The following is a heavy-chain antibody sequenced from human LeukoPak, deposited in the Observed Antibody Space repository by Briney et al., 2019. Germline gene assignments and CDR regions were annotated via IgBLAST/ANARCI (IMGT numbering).Heavy chain of an antibody. CDR2: IIPIFGTA. Sequence: ASVKVSCKASGGTFSSYAISWVRQAPGQGLEWMGGIIPIFGTANYAQKFQGRVTITADESTSTAYMELSSLRSEDTAVYYCARIGYSYGRGTFSGNDYWGQGTLVTVSS. D-gene: IGHD5-18*01. V-gene: IGHV1-69*13. J-gene: IGHJ4*02. CDR3: ARIGYSYGRGTFSGNDY. CDR1: GGTFSSYA.